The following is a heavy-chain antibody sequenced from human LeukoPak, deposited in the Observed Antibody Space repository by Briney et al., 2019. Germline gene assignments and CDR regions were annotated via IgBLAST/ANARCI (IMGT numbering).Heavy chain of an antibody. J-gene: IGHJ4*02. Sequence: GGSLRLSCAASGFTFSSYWMSWVRQAPGKGLEWVANIKQDGSEKYYVDSVKGRFTISRDNAKNSLYLQMNSLRAEDTAVYYCARRPSSLYYYDSSGPRGVYFDYWGQGTLVTVSS. CDR1: GFTFSSYW. CDR2: IKQDGSEK. CDR3: ARRPSSLYYYDSSGPRGVYFDY. V-gene: IGHV3-7*01. D-gene: IGHD3-22*01.